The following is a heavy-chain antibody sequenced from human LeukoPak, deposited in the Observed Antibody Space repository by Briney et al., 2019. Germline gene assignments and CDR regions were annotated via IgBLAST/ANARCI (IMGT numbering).Heavy chain of an antibody. CDR3: ARVHSSGWYLGAFDI. Sequence: GGSLRLSCAASEFSVGSNYMTWVRQAPGKGLEWVSLIYSGGSTYYADSVKGRFTISRDNSKNTLYLQMNSLRAEDTAVYYCARVHSSGWYLGAFDIWGQGTLVTVSS. V-gene: IGHV3-66*01. CDR1: EFSVGSNY. D-gene: IGHD6-19*01. J-gene: IGHJ4*02. CDR2: IYSGGST.